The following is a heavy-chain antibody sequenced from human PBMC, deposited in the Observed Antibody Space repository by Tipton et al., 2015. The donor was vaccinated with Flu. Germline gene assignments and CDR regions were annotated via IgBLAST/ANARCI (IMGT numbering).Heavy chain of an antibody. J-gene: IGHJ5*02. CDR2: IYYRGTT. CDR1: GGSVSPYY. Sequence: LRLSCTVSGGSVSPYYWNWVRQSPGKGLEWIGYIYYRGTTGYNPSLKSRVTISVDTSKNQVSLKLTSVTAADTAVYYCARYARVLDPWGQGTLVTVSS. V-gene: IGHV4-59*02. D-gene: IGHD4/OR15-4a*01. CDR3: ARYARVLDP.